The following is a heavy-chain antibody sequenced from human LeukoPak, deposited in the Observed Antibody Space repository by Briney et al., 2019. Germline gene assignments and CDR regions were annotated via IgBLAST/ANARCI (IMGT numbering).Heavy chain of an antibody. CDR3: ARSGPTTGTTGYGMDV. Sequence: GGSLRLSCAASGFTFSSYAMHWVRQAPGKGLEWVAVISYDGSNKYYADSVKGRFTISRDNSKNMLYLQMNSLRVEDTAVYYCARSGPTTGTTGYGMDVWGQGTTVTVSS. D-gene: IGHD1-1*01. V-gene: IGHV3-30-3*01. J-gene: IGHJ6*02. CDR2: ISYDGSNK. CDR1: GFTFSSYA.